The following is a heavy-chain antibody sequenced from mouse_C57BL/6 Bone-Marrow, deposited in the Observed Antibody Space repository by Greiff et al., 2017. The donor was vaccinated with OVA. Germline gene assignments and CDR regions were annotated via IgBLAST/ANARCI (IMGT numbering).Heavy chain of an antibody. CDR3: ARDGYSGWYFDV. Sequence: VKLQESGAELARPGASVKLSCKASGYTFTSYGISWVKQRTGQGLEWIGEIYPRSGNTYYNEKFKGKATLTADKSSSTAYMELRSLTSEDSAVYFCARDGYSGWYFDVWGTGTTVTVSS. D-gene: IGHD2-3*01. CDR2: IYPRSGNT. J-gene: IGHJ1*03. CDR1: GYTFTSYG. V-gene: IGHV1-81*01.